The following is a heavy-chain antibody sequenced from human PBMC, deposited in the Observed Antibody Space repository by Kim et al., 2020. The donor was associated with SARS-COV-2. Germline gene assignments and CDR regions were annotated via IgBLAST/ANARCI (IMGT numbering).Heavy chain of an antibody. Sequence: GWIRQPQGKGLEWIGSIYYSGSTYYTPSLKSRVTISVDTSKNQFSLKLSSVTAADTAVYYCAREYYDILTGYYKKAHTPRYFDLWGRGTLAT. D-gene: IGHD3-9*01. J-gene: IGHJ2*01. V-gene: IGHV4-39*01. CDR3: AREYYDILTGYYKKAHTPRYFDL. CDR2: IYYSGST.